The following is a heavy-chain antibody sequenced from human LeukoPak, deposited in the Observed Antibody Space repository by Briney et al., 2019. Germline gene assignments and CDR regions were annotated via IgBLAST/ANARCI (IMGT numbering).Heavy chain of an antibody. CDR1: GYTFTGYY. CDR2: INPNSGGT. J-gene: IGHJ6*02. Sequence: ASVKVSCKASGYTFTGYYMHWVRQAPGQGLEWMGWINPNSGGTSYAQKFQGWVTMTRDTSISTAYMELSRLRSDDTAVYYCARDGRREQQAYGMDVWGQGTTVTVSS. V-gene: IGHV1-2*04. CDR3: ARDGRREQQAYGMDV. D-gene: IGHD6-13*01.